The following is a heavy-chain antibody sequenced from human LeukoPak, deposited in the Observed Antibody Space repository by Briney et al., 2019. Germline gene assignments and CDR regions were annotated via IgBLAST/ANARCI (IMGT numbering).Heavy chain of an antibody. D-gene: IGHD6-13*01. CDR1: GYTFTANY. CDR2: INSNSGAT. CDR3: ARGFGSSWYDY. J-gene: IGHJ4*02. Sequence: ASVKVSCKTSGYTFTANYIHWVRQAPGQGLEWVGRINSNSGATRYAQKSQGRVTMTRDTSISTAYMDLSRLTPDDTAVYYCARGFGSSWYDYWGQGTLVTVSS. V-gene: IGHV1-2*06.